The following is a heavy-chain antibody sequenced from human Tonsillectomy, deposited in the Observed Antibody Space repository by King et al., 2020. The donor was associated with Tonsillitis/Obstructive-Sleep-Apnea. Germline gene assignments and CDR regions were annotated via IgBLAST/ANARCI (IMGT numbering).Heavy chain of an antibody. Sequence: VQLQESGPGLVKPSETLSLTCTVSGGSISSYYWSWIRQPPGKGLEWIGYISYSESTNYNPPLKSRVTISVDTSKDQFSLKLSSVTAADTAVYYCARDRGIAAPWFDPWGQGTLVTVSA. V-gene: IGHV4-59*01. CDR1: GGSISSYY. J-gene: IGHJ5*02. CDR2: ISYSEST. CDR3: ARDRGIAAPWFDP. D-gene: IGHD6-6*01.